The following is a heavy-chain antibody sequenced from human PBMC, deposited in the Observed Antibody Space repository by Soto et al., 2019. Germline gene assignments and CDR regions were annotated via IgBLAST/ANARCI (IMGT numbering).Heavy chain of an antibody. J-gene: IGHJ4*02. V-gene: IGHV3-9*01. CDR2: ISWNSETI. CDR1: GFTVDEYA. Sequence: PGGSLRLSCSAAGFTVDEYAMHWVRQAPGKGLEWVSGISWNSETIDYADSVKGRFTISRDKAKSSLFLQMNSLRPDDTALYYCAKDMKWGGMTTIHYFDSWGQGTLVTVSS. CDR3: AKDMKWGGMTTIHYFDS. D-gene: IGHD4-17*01.